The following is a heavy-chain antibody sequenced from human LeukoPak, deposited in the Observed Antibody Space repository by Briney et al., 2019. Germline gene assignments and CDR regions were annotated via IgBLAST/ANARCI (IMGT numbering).Heavy chain of an antibody. D-gene: IGHD1/OR15-1a*01. J-gene: IGHJ4*02. CDR2: INANSGCT. CDR3: ARDNNKQIRKSLFDY. Sequence: ASVRDSCKASGYTFTGYYMRSVRQAPGQRLGWMGWINANSGCTNYAQKFQGRVTMTRDTSISTAYMELSRMRSDDTAVYYCARDNNKQIRKSLFDYWGQGTLVTVSS. V-gene: IGHV1-2*02. CDR1: GYTFTGYY.